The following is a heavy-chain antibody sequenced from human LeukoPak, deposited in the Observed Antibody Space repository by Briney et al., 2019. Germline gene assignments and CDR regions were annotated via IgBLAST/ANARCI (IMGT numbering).Heavy chain of an antibody. Sequence: SSQTLSLTCTVSGDSISSTSYYWSWIRQPAGKGLEWIGRIYTSGSSDYNPSLKSRVTISVDTSKNRFSLKLSSVTAADTAVYYCARGYSGYGTRFDPWGQGTLVTVSS. J-gene: IGHJ5*02. CDR3: ARGYSGYGTRFDP. D-gene: IGHD5-12*01. CDR1: GDSISSTSYY. CDR2: IYTSGSS. V-gene: IGHV4-61*02.